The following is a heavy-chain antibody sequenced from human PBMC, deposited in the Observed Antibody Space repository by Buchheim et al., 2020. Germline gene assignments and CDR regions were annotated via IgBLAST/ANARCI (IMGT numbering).Heavy chain of an antibody. CDR3: AKDPGCSGGSCYPLTWYFDL. V-gene: IGHV3-23*01. D-gene: IGHD2-15*01. CDR1: GFTFSSYA. CDR2: ISGSGGST. Sequence: EVQLLESGGGLVQPGGSLRLSCAASGFTFSSYAMSWVRQAPGKGLEWVSAISGSGGSTYYADSVKGRFTISRDNSKNKLYLQMNSLRAEDTAVYYCAKDPGCSGGSCYPLTWYFDLWGRGTL. J-gene: IGHJ2*01.